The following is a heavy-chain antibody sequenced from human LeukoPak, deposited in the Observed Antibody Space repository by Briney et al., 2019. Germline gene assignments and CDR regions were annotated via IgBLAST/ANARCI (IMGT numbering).Heavy chain of an antibody. CDR3: ARASGYGFYYYYYMDV. CDR2: INHSGST. D-gene: IGHD5-12*01. CDR1: GGSFSGYY. Sequence: SETLSLTCAVYGGSFSGYYWSWIRQPPGKGLEWIEEINHSGSTNYNPSLKSRVTISVDTSKNQFSLKLSSVTAADTAVYYCARASGYGFYYYYYMDVWGKGTTVTVSS. V-gene: IGHV4-34*01. J-gene: IGHJ6*03.